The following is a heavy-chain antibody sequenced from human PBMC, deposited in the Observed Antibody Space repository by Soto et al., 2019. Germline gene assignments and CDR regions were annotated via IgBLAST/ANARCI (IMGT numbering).Heavy chain of an antibody. D-gene: IGHD6-19*01. J-gene: IGHJ3*02. CDR2: ISGSGGST. CDR1: GFTFRSYA. Sequence: PGGSLRLSCAASGFTFRSYAMSWVRQAPGKGLEWVSDISGSGGSTYYADSVKGRFTISRDNSKNTLYLQMNSLRAEDTAVYYCAKDKPIAVTGTAFDIWGQGTMVTVSS. V-gene: IGHV3-23*01. CDR3: AKDKPIAVTGTAFDI.